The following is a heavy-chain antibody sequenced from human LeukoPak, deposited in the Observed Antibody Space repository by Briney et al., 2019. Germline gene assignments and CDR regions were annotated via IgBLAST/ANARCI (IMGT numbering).Heavy chain of an antibody. CDR1: GYSISSGYY. CDR2: IYHSGST. V-gene: IGHV4-38-2*02. CDR3: ARDPYSYGFTNWDY. J-gene: IGHJ4*02. D-gene: IGHD5-18*01. Sequence: PSETLSLTCTVSGYSISSGYYWGWIRPPPGKGLEWIGSIYHSGSTYYNPSLKSRVTISVDTSKNQFSLKLSSVTAADTAVYYCARDPYSYGFTNWDYWGQGTLVTVSS.